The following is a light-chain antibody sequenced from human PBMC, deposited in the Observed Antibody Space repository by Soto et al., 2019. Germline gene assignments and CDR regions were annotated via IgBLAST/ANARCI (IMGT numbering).Light chain of an antibody. V-gene: IGKV1-5*01. CDR2: DDS. CDR1: QSVHSW. Sequence: DFHMTQSPSTLSASVGDRVTITCRTSQSVHSWLAWYQQKPGKAPKLLIFDDSILQSGVPSRFNGSASGTEFTLTISSLQPDDFATYYCQHYGGLYTFGQGTKLEIK. J-gene: IGKJ2*01. CDR3: QHYGGLYT.